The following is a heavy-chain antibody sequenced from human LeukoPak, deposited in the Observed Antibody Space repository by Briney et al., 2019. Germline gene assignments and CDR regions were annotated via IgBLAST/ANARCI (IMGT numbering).Heavy chain of an antibody. D-gene: IGHD6-19*01. CDR3: AKDISSGWYYFDY. V-gene: IGHV3-9*01. CDR2: ISWNSGRI. CDR1: GFTFDDYA. J-gene: IGHJ4*02. Sequence: GRSLRLSCAASGFTFDDYAMHWVRQVPGKGLEWVSGISWNSGRIGYADSVKGRFTISRDNAKNSLYLQMNSLRAEDTALYYCAKDISSGWYYFDYWGQGTLVTVSS.